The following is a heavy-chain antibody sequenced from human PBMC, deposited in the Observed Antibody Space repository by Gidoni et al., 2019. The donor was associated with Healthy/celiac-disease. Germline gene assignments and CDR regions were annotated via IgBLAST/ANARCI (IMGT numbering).Heavy chain of an antibody. Sequence: GQLQESGPGLVKPSQTLSLTCTVSGGSISSGSYYWSWIRQPAGKGLEWIWRIYTSGSTNYNPSLKSRVTISVYTSKNQFSLKLSSVTSADTAVYYCARGIAAAGTRALYGMDVWGQGTTVTGSS. J-gene: IGHJ6*02. CDR1: GGSISSGSYY. CDR2: IYTSGST. CDR3: ARGIAAAGTRALYGMDV. V-gene: IGHV4-61*02. D-gene: IGHD6-13*01.